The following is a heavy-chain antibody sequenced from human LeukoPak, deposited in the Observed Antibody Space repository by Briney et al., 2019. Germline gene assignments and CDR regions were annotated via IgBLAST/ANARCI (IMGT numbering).Heavy chain of an antibody. CDR2: IHPRSGET. CDR1: GYSFTAFY. V-gene: IGHV1-2*02. CDR3: ARDGEYGTGSYYRGCFDY. D-gene: IGHD3-10*01. J-gene: IGHJ4*02. Sequence: GASVKVSCKASGYSFTAFYIHWVRQAPGQGLEWMGWIHPRSGETNSAYKFRGRVTMTRDTSISTAYMDLGSLGSDDTAVYYCARDGEYGTGSYYRGCFDYWGQGILVTVSS.